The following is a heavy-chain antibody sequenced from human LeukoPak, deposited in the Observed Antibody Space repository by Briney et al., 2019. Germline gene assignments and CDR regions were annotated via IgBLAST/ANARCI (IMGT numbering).Heavy chain of an antibody. J-gene: IGHJ3*02. Sequence: PSETLSLTCAVSGGSISSSKWWSWVRQPPGKGLEWIGEIYHSGSTNYNPSLKSRVTISVDKSKNQFSLKLSSVTAADTAVYYCARSLGIVVVILHDAFDIWGQGTMVTVSS. V-gene: IGHV4-4*02. CDR2: IYHSGST. CDR3: ARSLGIVVVILHDAFDI. D-gene: IGHD3-22*01. CDR1: GGSISSSKW.